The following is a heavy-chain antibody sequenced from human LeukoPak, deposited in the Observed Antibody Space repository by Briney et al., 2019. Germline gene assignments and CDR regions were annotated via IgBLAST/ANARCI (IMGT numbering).Heavy chain of an antibody. D-gene: IGHD5-24*01. J-gene: IGHJ4*02. CDR1: GGSISSSSYY. Sequence: PSETLSLTCTVSGGSISSSSYYWGWIRQPPGKGLEWIGSIYYSGSTYYNPSLKSRVTISVDTSKNQFSLKLSSVTAADTAVYYCARDGGWLRREFDYWGQGTLVTVSS. CDR3: ARDGGWLRREFDY. V-gene: IGHV4-39*07. CDR2: IYYSGST.